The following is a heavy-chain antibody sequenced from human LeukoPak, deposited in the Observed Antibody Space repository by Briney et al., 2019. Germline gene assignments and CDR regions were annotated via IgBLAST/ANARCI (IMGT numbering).Heavy chain of an antibody. CDR3: AKSRIGFSGQADH. J-gene: IGHJ4*02. CDR2: ISYDGSNK. D-gene: IGHD1-26*01. Sequence: PGRSLRLSCAASGFTFSSYAMHWVRQAPGKGLEWVAVISYDGSNKYYADSVKGRFTISRDNAKNSLYLQMNSLRAEDTAVYYCAKSRIGFSGQADHWGQGTLVTVSS. CDR1: GFTFSSYA. V-gene: IGHV3-30*07.